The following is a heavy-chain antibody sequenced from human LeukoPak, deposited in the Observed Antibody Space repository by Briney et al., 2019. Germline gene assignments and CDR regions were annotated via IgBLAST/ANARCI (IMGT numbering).Heavy chain of an antibody. D-gene: IGHD4-17*01. V-gene: IGHV3-74*01. Sequence: GGSLRLSCAASGFTFSSYWMHWVRQAPGKGLVWVSRIYIDGGTTTYADSVKGRFTISRDNAKNSLYLQMNSLGAEDTAMYYCARGLTTVTSLASYWGQGTLVTVSS. J-gene: IGHJ4*02. CDR3: ARGLTTVTSLASY. CDR2: IYIDGGTT. CDR1: GFTFSSYW.